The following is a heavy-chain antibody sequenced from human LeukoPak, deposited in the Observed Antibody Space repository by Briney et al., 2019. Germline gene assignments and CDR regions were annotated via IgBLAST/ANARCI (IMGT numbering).Heavy chain of an antibody. V-gene: IGHV4-34*01. CDR1: GGSFSGYY. CDR3: ARQERYDFWSGYLDY. Sequence: PSETLSLTCAVYGGSFSGYYWSWIRQPPGKGLEWIGEINHSGSTNYNPSLKSRVTISVDTSKNQFSLKLSSVTAADTAVYYCARQERYDFWSGYLDYWGQGTLVTVSS. J-gene: IGHJ4*02. D-gene: IGHD3-3*01. CDR2: INHSGST.